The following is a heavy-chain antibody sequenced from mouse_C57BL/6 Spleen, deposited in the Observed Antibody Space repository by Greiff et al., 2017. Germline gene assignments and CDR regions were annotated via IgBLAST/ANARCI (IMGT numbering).Heavy chain of an antibody. CDR3: TKGGNYFCYAMDY. V-gene: IGHV1-15*01. J-gene: IGHJ4*01. CDR2: IDPETGGT. D-gene: IGHD2-1*01. Sequence: QVQLQQSGAELVRPGASVTLSCKASGYTFTDYEMHWVKQTPVHGLEWIGAIDPETGGTAYNQKFKGKAILTADKSSSTAYMELRSLTSEDSAVYYCTKGGNYFCYAMDYWGQGTSVTVSS. CDR1: GYTFTDYE.